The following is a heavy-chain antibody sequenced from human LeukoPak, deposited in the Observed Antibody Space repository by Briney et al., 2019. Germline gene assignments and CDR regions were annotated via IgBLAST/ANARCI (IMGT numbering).Heavy chain of an antibody. CDR3: ARDVGLWGSYRYTPGY. CDR2: IIPIFGTA. Sequence: ASVKVSCKASGGTFSSYAISWVRQAPGQGLEWMGGIIPIFGTANYAQKFQGRVTMTTDTSTSTAYMELRSLRSDDTAVYYCARDVGLWGSYRYTPGYWGQGTLVTVSS. CDR1: GGTFSSYA. V-gene: IGHV1-69*05. D-gene: IGHD3-16*02. J-gene: IGHJ4*02.